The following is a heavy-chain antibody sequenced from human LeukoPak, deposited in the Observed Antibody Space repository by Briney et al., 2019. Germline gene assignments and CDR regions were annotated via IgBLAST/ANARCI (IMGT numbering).Heavy chain of an antibody. J-gene: IGHJ4*02. CDR3: ARTWHYDSSDYLPFDN. CDR1: GDSFTSVTDY. V-gene: IGHV4-61*01. Sequence: PSETLSLTCTVSGDSFTSVTDYWAWIRQPPGKGLEWIGYISYTGSTKFSPSLKSRLAMSVDTSSNQFSLHLSSVTAADTAVYYCARTWHYDSSDYLPFDNWGQGTLVTVSS. D-gene: IGHD3-22*01. CDR2: ISYTGST.